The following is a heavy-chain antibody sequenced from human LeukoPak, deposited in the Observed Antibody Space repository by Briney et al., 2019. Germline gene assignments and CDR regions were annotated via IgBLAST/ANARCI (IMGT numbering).Heavy chain of an antibody. CDR2: VFYTGST. CDR1: GDSISSSSHY. Sequence: SETQSLTCTVSGDSISSSSHYWGWIRQPPGKGLEWIGSVFYTGSTYYNPSLKSRVTISVDTSKTQFSLRLGSVTAADTAVYYCARLGDSGYYADYWGQGTLVTVSS. D-gene: IGHD3-22*01. CDR3: ARLGDSGYYADY. V-gene: IGHV4-39*01. J-gene: IGHJ4*02.